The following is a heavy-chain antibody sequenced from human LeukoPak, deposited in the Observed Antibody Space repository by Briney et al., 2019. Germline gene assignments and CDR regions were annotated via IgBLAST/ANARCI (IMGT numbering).Heavy chain of an antibody. V-gene: IGHV4-34*01. D-gene: IGHD5-12*01. J-gene: IGHJ4*02. Sequence: SEPLSLTCAVSGGSFSGYYWSWIRQPPGKGLEWIGEINHSGSTNYNPSLKSRVTISVDTSKNQFSLKLSSVTAADTAVYYCASGYGGYAGYWGQGTLVTVSS. CDR2: INHSGST. CDR3: ASGYGGYAGY. CDR1: GGSFSGYY.